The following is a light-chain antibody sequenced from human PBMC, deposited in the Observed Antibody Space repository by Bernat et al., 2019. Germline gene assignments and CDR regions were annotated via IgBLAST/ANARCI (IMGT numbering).Light chain of an antibody. Sequence: DIQMTHSPSSLSASVGDRVTITCQASQDISNFLNGYQQKQGKPPKPLTYEPSNLETGVPSRFSGSGSGTDFTFTISSLQPEDIATYYCQQYDNLPLTFGGGTKVEIK. CDR3: QQYDNLPLT. CDR1: QDISNF. CDR2: EPS. J-gene: IGKJ4*01. V-gene: IGKV1-33*01.